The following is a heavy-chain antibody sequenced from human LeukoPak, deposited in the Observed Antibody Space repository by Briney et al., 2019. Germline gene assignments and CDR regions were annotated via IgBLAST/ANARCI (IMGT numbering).Heavy chain of an antibody. J-gene: IGHJ4*02. Sequence: GGSLRLSCAASGFTFSSYSMSWVRQAPGKGLEWVANIKQDGSEKYYVDSVKGRFTISRDNAKNSLYLQMNSLRAEDTAVYYCAREVAVAGLASDYWGQGTLVTVSS. CDR3: AREVAVAGLASDY. CDR2: IKQDGSEK. D-gene: IGHD6-19*01. V-gene: IGHV3-7*01. CDR1: GFTFSSYS.